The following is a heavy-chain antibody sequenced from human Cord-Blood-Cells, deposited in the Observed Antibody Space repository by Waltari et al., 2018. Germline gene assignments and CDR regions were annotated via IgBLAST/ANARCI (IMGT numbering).Heavy chain of an antibody. CDR3: ARQSSGSGDFDY. V-gene: IGHV4-59*08. CDR1: GGSISSYY. J-gene: IGHJ4*02. CDR2: IYYNGST. D-gene: IGHD7-27*01. Sequence: QVQLQESGPGLVKPSETLSLTCTVSGGSISSYYWSWIRQPPGKGLEGIGYIYYNGSTNTHPSLISRVTISVDTSKNQFSRKLSSVTAADTAVYYCARQSSGSGDFDYWGQGTLVTVSS.